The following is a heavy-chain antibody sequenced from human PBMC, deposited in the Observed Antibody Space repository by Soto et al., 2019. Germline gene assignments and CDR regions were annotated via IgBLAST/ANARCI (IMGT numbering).Heavy chain of an antibody. Sequence: GGSLRLSCAASGFTFDDYAMHWVRQAPGKGLEWVSGISWNSGSTGYADSVKGQFTISRDNSKNTLYLQMNSLRVEDTAVYYCAKDRLGHYYGSGSYDYYYMDVWGKGTTVTVSS. V-gene: IGHV3-9*01. J-gene: IGHJ6*03. CDR1: GFTFDDYA. D-gene: IGHD3-10*01. CDR2: ISWNSGST. CDR3: AKDRLGHYYGSGSYDYYYMDV.